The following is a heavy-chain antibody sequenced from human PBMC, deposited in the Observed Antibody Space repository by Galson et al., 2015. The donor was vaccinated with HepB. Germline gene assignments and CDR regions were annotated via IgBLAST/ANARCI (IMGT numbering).Heavy chain of an antibody. V-gene: IGHV1-18*04. CDR3: ARDHPVYSGYEIDY. D-gene: IGHD5-12*01. J-gene: IGHJ4*02. CDR2: ISTYNGHT. CDR1: GYTFTSYG. Sequence: QSGAEVKKPGASVKVSCKASGYTFTSYGISWVRQAPGQGLEWMGWISTYNGHTNYAQKLQGRHTMTTDTSTSTAYMEVRSLRFDDTAVYYCARDHPVYSGYEIDYWGQGTLVTVSS.